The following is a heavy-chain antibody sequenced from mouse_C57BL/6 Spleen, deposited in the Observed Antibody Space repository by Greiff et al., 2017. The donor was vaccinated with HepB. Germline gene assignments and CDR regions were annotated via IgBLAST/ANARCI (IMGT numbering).Heavy chain of an antibody. CDR1: GYSITSGYD. CDR3: AREDYYGSSPLFAY. V-gene: IGHV3-1*01. D-gene: IGHD1-1*01. J-gene: IGHJ3*01. CDR2: ISYSGST. Sequence: EVKLMESGPGMVKPSQSLSLTCTVTGYSITSGYDWHWIRHFPGNKLEWMGYISYSGSTNYNPSLKSRISITHDTSKNHFFLKLNSVTTEDTATYYCAREDYYGSSPLFAYWGQGTLVTVSA.